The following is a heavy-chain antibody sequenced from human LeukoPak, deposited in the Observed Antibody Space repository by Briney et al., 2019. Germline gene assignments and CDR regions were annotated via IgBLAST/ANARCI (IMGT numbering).Heavy chain of an antibody. CDR3: ATGPRNAFDI. J-gene: IGHJ3*02. CDR1: AFTFFDAW. CDR2: VKSKTHGVTT. Sequence: AASAFTFFDAWMSWVRQAPGKGLEWVGHVKSKTHGVTTDYGAPVKGRFTISRDDSKNTVYLQMNSLKIEDTAMYFCATGPRNAFDIWGQGTMVTVSS. V-gene: IGHV3-15*01.